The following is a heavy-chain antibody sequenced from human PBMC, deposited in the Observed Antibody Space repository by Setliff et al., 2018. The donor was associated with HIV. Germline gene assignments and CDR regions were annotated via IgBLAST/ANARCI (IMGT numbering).Heavy chain of an antibody. J-gene: IGHJ4*02. Sequence: PSETLSLTCTVSGDSISSGSYYWNWIRQPAGKGLEWIGRIYTSGTTTYNPSLKSRVTISVDTSKNQFSLKLSSVTAADTAVYYCARLPDIDSWPFDYWAQGTLVTVSS. V-gene: IGHV4-61*02. D-gene: IGHD6-13*01. CDR2: IYTSGTT. CDR1: GDSISSGSYY. CDR3: ARLPDIDSWPFDY.